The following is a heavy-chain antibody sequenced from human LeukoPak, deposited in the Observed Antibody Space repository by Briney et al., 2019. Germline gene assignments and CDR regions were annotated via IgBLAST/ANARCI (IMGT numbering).Heavy chain of an antibody. V-gene: IGHV4-39*07. CDR1: GDSISSYSYY. D-gene: IGHD2-21*01. J-gene: IGHJ4*01. Sequence: SETLSLTCTVSGDSISSYSYYWAWIRQPPGKGLEWIGRILFRGATYYNPSLKPRIIMSVDTSQNHFSLKLTSVTAADTAVYFCARESGDTRTVNSFDFWGRGTLITVSS. CDR3: ARESGDTRTVNSFDF. CDR2: ILFRGAT.